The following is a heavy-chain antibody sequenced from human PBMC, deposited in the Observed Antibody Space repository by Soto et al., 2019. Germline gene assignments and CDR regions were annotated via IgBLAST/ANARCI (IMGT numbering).Heavy chain of an antibody. CDR3: ARGTVTTFTWAEYFQH. V-gene: IGHV1-69*02. CDR1: GGTFSSYT. D-gene: IGHD4-17*01. Sequence: QVQLVQSGAEVKKPGSSVKVSCKASGGTFSSYTISWVRQAPGQGLEWMGRIIPILGIANYAQKFQGRVTITAEKSTSTAYMELSSLRSEDTAVYYCARGTVTTFTWAEYFQHWGQGTLVTVSS. CDR2: IIPILGIA. J-gene: IGHJ1*01.